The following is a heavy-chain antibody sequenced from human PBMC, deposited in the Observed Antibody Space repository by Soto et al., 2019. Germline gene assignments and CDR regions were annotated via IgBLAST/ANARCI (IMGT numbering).Heavy chain of an antibody. CDR1: GFTFSSYA. J-gene: IGHJ4*02. CDR3: AREDIVVVVAATTSLDY. CDR2: ISYDGSNK. V-gene: IGHV3-30-3*01. D-gene: IGHD2-15*01. Sequence: GGSLRLSCAASGFTFSSYAVHWVRQAPGKGLEWVAVISYDGSNKYYADSVKGRFTISRDNSKNTLYLQMNSLRAEDTAVYYCAREDIVVVVAATTSLDYWGQGTLVTVSS.